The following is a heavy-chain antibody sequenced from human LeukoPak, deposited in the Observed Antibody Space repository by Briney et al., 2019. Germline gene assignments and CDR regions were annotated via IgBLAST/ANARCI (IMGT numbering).Heavy chain of an antibody. CDR2: IRFD. J-gene: IGHJ4*02. CDR1: GFTFSSYG. Sequence: PAESLRPSCAASGFTFSSYGMQWVRQAPGNGLEWVAFIRFDDEHSVKGRFTISRDNSKNTLYLQMNSLRPEDTAVYYCAKDMGDVDTAIGHWGQGTLVTVSS. D-gene: IGHD5-18*01. V-gene: IGHV3-30*02. CDR3: AKDMGDVDTAIGH.